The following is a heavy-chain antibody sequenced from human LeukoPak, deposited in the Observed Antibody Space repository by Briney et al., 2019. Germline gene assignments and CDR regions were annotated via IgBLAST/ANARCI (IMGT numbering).Heavy chain of an antibody. V-gene: IGHV1-69*06. CDR2: IIPIFGTA. CDR1: GGTFSSYA. J-gene: IGHJ6*03. CDR3: ASHSYSSGRVYYYYYMDV. D-gene: IGHD6-19*01. Sequence: SVKVSCKASGGTFSSYAISWVRQAPGQGLEWMGGIIPIFGTANYAQKFQGRVTITADKSTSTAYMELSSLRSEDTAVYYCASHSYSSGRVYYYYYMDVWGKGTTVTVSS.